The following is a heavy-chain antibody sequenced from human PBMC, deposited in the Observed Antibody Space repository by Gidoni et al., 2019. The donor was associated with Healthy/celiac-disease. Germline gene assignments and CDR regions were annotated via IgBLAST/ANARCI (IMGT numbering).Heavy chain of an antibody. CDR2: INPNSGGT. Sequence: QVQLVQSGAEVKKPGASVKVSCKASGYTFTSYYMHWVRQAPGQGLAWMGWINPNSGGTNYAQKLQGWVTMTRDTSISTAYMELSRLRSDDTAVYYCARGWYGSGSYVDYWGQGTLVTVSS. V-gene: IGHV1-2*04. J-gene: IGHJ4*02. CDR3: ARGWYGSGSYVDY. CDR1: GYTFTSYY. D-gene: IGHD3-10*01.